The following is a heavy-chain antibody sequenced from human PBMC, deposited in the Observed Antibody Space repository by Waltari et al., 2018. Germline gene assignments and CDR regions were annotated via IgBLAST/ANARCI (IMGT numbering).Heavy chain of an antibody. CDR2: IYYSGST. CDR1: GGSISSSSYY. Sequence: QLQLQESGPGLVKPSETLSLTCTVSGGSISSSSYYWGWIRQPQGKGLEWIGSIYYSGSTYYNPSLKSRVTISVDTSKNQFSLKLSSVTAADTAVYYCARHGIYYGSGSFNYWGQGTLVTVSS. J-gene: IGHJ4*02. D-gene: IGHD3-10*01. CDR3: ARHGIYYGSGSFNY. V-gene: IGHV4-39*01.